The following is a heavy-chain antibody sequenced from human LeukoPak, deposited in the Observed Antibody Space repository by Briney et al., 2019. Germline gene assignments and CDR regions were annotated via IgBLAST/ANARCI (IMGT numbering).Heavy chain of an antibody. J-gene: IGHJ6*04. CDR1: GFTFSSYA. CDR2: FGESGSTT. CDR3: AKGRWGDV. V-gene: IGHV3-23*01. D-gene: IGHD3-16*01. Sequence: TGGSLRLSRAASGFTFSSYAMTWVRQAPGKGLEWVSTFGESGSTTYYADFVKGRFTIYRDNSKSSLYLQMNSLRAEDTAIYYCAKGRWGDVWGKGTTVTVSS.